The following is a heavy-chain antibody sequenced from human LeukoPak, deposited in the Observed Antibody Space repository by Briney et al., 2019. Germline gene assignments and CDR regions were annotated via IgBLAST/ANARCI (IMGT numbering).Heavy chain of an antibody. J-gene: IGHJ4*02. CDR2: IYPGDSDT. D-gene: IGHD3-22*01. V-gene: IGHV5-51*01. Sequence: GESLKISCKGSGYSFTSYWIGWVRQMPGKGLEWMGIIYPGDSDTRYSPSFQGQVTISADKSIGTAYLQWSSLKASDTAMYYCARHPTSSGYYYYFDYWGQGTLVTVSS. CDR1: GYSFTSYW. CDR3: ARHPTSSGYYYYFDY.